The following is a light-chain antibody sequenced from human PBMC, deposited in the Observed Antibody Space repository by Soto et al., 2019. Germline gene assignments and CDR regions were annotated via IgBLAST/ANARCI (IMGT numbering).Light chain of an antibody. CDR2: CAS. Sequence: EIVMTQSPATLSVSPGERATLSCRASQSVSSNLAWYQQKPGQAPRLLIYCASTRATGIPARFSGSGSGTEFNLTISSLQSEDFAVYYCQQYNNWPPRGTFGQGTKVEIK. CDR3: QQYNNWPPRGT. V-gene: IGKV3-15*01. CDR1: QSVSSN. J-gene: IGKJ1*01.